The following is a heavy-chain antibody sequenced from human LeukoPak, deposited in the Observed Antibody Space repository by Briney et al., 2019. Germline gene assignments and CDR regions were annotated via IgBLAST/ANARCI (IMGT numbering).Heavy chain of an antibody. CDR3: AREGDAKDDWFDP. Sequence: PSETLSLICTVSGGSISSYYWSWIRQPPGKGLEWIGYIYYSGSTNYNPSLKSRVTISVDTSKNQFSLKLSSVTAADTAVYYCAREGDAKDDWFDPWGQGTLVTVSS. J-gene: IGHJ5*02. CDR2: IYYSGST. V-gene: IGHV4-59*01. D-gene: IGHD2-8*01. CDR1: GGSISSYY.